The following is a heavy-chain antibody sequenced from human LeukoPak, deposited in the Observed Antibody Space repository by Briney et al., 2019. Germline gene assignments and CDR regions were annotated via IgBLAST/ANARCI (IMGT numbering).Heavy chain of an antibody. J-gene: IGHJ4*02. CDR2: IYYSGSS. D-gene: IGHD6-6*01. V-gene: IGHV4-39*02. CDR3: AREYSSSPDY. Sequence: SETLSLTCTVSGGSISSSSYYWGWIRQPPGKGLEWIGSIYYSGSSYYNPSLKSRVTISVDTSKNQFSLKLIPVTAADTAVYYCAREYSSSPDYWGQGTLVTVSS. CDR1: GGSISSSSYY.